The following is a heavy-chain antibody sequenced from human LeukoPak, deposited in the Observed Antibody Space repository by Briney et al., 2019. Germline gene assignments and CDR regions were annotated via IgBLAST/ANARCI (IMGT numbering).Heavy chain of an antibody. CDR2: IYYSGST. CDR3: ARQYVLLWFGELFDGDGFDP. CDR1: GRSISSSSYY. Sequence: PSETLSLTCTVSGRSISSSSYYWGWSRQPRGKGLEWNGSIYYSGSTCYNPSLKSRDTISVDQDKNQFSLKLSAVSADGTAFFFCARQYVLLWFGELFDGDGFDPWGQGTLVTVSS. D-gene: IGHD3-10*01. V-gene: IGHV4-39*01. J-gene: IGHJ5*02.